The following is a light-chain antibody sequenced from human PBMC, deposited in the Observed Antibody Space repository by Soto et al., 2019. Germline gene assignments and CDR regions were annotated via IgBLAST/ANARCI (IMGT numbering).Light chain of an antibody. CDR3: SSYTSSNTVI. V-gene: IGLV2-11*01. CDR2: DVS. CDR1: SSDVAIYNY. J-gene: IGLJ2*01. Sequence: QSALTQPRSVSGSPGQSVTISCTGTSSDVAIYNYISWYQQHPGEAPKLMIHDVSERPSGVPDRFSGSKSGNTASLTISGLQAEDEADYYCSSYTSSNTVIFGGGTQLTVL.